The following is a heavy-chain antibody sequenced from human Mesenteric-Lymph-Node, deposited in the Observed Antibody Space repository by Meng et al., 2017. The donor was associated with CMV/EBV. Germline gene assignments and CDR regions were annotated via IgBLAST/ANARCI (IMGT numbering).Heavy chain of an antibody. CDR1: GFTFSSYG. D-gene: IGHD1-14*01. CDR3: APGITPYYFGMDV. V-gene: IGHV3-30*02. CDR2: IWYDGSEK. Sequence: GESLKISCAASGFTFSSYGMHWVRQAPGKGLEWVAVIWYDGSEKYYADSVKGRFTISRDNSKNTLYLQMNSLRPEDTAVYYCAPGITPYYFGMDVWGQGTTVTVSS. J-gene: IGHJ6*02.